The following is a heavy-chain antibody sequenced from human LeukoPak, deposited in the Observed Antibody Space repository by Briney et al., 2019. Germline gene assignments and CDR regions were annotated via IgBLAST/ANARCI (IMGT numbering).Heavy chain of an antibody. D-gene: IGHD6-13*01. V-gene: IGHV3-30-3*01. CDR3: ASPLGNGY. CDR2: ISYDGSNK. J-gene: IGHJ4*02. Sequence: PGGSLRLSCAASGFTFSSYAMHWVRQAPGKGLEWVAVISYDGSNKYYADSVKGRFTISRDNSKNTLYLQMNSLRAEDTAVYYCASPLGNGYWGQGTLVTVSS. CDR1: GFTFSSYA.